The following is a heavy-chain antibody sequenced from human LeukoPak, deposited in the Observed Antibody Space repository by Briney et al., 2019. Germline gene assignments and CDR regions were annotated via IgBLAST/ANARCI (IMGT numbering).Heavy chain of an antibody. CDR1: GFSLRNHS. J-gene: IGHJ4*02. CDR3: ARDSSGWAFDY. Sequence: GGSLRLSCAVSGFSLRNHSMGWVRQAPGRGREWVASINQDGSEKYYVASVKGGSPIPRDNAKNSPYLQTNSLRAEDTAVYYCARDSSGWAFDYWGQGTRVTFSS. D-gene: IGHD6-19*01. CDR2: INQDGSEK. V-gene: IGHV3-7*01.